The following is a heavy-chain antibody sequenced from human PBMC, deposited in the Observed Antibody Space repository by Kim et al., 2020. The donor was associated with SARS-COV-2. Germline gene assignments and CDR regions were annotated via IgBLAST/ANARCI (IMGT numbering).Heavy chain of an antibody. CDR3: IPNAFDI. CDR1: GFTFSRYW. V-gene: IGHV3-74*01. D-gene: IGHD2-2*02. J-gene: IGHJ3*02. Sequence: GESLKISCAASGFTFSRYWMHWVRQAPGKGLVWVSRIRTDGTNTTYADSVKGRFTISTDNAKNTLYLQMNSLRAEDTAVYYCIPNAFDIWGQGQMVAVSS. CDR2: IRTDGTNT.